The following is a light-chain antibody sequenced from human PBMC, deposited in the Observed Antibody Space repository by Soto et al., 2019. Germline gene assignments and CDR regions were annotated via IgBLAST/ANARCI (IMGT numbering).Light chain of an antibody. CDR3: QVWDSSSDHVI. Sequence: SYELTQPPSVSVAPGQTASITCGGNVIGSISVHWYQQKPGQAPVLVVFDDSDRPSGITERFSGSNSRNTATLTISRVEAGDEADYYCQVWDSSSDHVIFGGGTKVTVL. J-gene: IGLJ2*01. CDR2: DDS. V-gene: IGLV3-21*02. CDR1: VIGSIS.